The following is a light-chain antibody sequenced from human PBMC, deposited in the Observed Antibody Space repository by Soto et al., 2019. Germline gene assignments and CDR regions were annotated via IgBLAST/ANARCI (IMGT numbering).Light chain of an antibody. CDR3: QQRYSRPRT. CDR2: TAS. Sequence: IQVTQATSSLSASVADRVTITCRASQSISTYVNWYQQKPGKAPKLLIYTASSLQSGVPSRFSGSGSGTEFTLTISSLQPEDFATYFCQQRYSRPRTFGQGTKVDIK. V-gene: IGKV1-39*01. CDR1: QSISTY. J-gene: IGKJ1*01.